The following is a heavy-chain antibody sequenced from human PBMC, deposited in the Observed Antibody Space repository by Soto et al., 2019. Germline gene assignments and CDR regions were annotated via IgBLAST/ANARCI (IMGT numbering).Heavy chain of an antibody. CDR2: IYYSGST. Sequence: SETLCLTCSVSGGSIGGGGGYWSWIRQHPGKGLEWIGYIYYSGSTYYNPSLKSRVTISVDTSKNQFSLKLSSVTAADTAVYYCARDPTPWGQGTLVTVSS. J-gene: IGHJ5*02. CDR1: GGSIGGGGGY. V-gene: IGHV4-31*03. CDR3: ARDPTP.